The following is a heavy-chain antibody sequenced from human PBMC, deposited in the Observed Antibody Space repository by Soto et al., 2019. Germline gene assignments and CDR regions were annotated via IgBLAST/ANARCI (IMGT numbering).Heavy chain of an antibody. CDR1: GGSISSGGYY. V-gene: IGHV4-31*03. CDR3: AGSYCSSTSCYTGRDYYYYGMDV. CDR2: IYYSGST. J-gene: IGHJ6*02. Sequence: QVQLQESGPGLVKPSQTLSLTCTVSGGSISSGGYYWSWIRQHPGKGLEWIGYIYYSGSTYYNPSLKSRVTISVDTSKNQFSLKLSSVTAADTAVYYCAGSYCSSTSCYTGRDYYYYGMDVWGQGTTVTVSS. D-gene: IGHD2-2*02.